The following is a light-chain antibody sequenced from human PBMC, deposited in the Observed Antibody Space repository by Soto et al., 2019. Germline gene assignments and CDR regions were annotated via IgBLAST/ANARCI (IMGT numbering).Light chain of an antibody. V-gene: IGKV1-27*01. CDR1: QGISNY. CDR3: QQYSSAPPT. J-gene: IGKJ1*01. CDR2: AAS. Sequence: DIQMTQSPSSLSASVGDRVTITCRASQGISNYLPWYQQEPGKVPKLLIYAASTLQTGVPSRFSGSGSGTEFTLTISSLQPEDFAAYYCQQYSSAPPTFGQATKVEIK.